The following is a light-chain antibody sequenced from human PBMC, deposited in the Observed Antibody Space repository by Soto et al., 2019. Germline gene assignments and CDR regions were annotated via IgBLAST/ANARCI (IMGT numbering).Light chain of an antibody. CDR3: QQRSNWLT. Sequence: EIVLTQSPATLFLSSGEKATPSCRASQSVSSYLAWYQQKPGQAPRLLIYDASNRATGIPARFSGSGSGTDFTLTISSLELEDFAVYYCQQRSNWLTFGGGTKVDIK. V-gene: IGKV3-11*01. J-gene: IGKJ4*01. CDR1: QSVSSY. CDR2: DAS.